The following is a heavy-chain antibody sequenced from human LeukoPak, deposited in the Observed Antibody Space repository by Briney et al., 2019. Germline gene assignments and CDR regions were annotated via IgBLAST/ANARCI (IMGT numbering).Heavy chain of an antibody. Sequence: GGSLRLSCAASGFTFSSYGMHWVRQAPGKGLEWVAFIRYDGSNKYYADSVKGRFTISRDNSKNTLYLQMNSLRAVDTAVYYCAKDQDGGYPSLFDYWGQGTLVTVSS. J-gene: IGHJ4*02. D-gene: IGHD4-17*01. V-gene: IGHV3-30*02. CDR3: AKDQDGGYPSLFDY. CDR2: IRYDGSNK. CDR1: GFTFSSYG.